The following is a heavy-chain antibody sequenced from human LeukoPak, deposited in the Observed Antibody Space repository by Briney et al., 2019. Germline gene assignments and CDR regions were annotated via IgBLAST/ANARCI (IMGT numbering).Heavy chain of an antibody. D-gene: IGHD2-2*01. CDR3: ARDSNPASWVTDAFDI. Sequence: GGSLRLSCAASGFTFSSYSMNWVRLAPGKGLEWVSSISISWTYIYYADSVKGRFTISRDNARNSLYLQMNSLRAEDTAVYYCARDSNPASWVTDAFDIWGQGTMVTVSS. J-gene: IGHJ3*02. CDR1: GFTFSSYS. V-gene: IGHV3-21*01. CDR2: ISISWTYI.